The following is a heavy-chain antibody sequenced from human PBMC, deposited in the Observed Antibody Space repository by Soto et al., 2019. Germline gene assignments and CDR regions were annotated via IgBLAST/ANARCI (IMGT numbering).Heavy chain of an antibody. J-gene: IGHJ6*02. CDR1: GFSFDDFA. V-gene: IGHV3-9*01. D-gene: IGHD3-16*02. CDR2: ISWNSGTI. Sequence: EVQLVESGGGLVQPGRSLRLSCSASGFSFDDFAMHWVRQVPGKGLEWVSGISWNSGTIDYVDSVKGRFTISRDNAKKSLYLQMTSLRAEDTALYYCAKARTGTFGGLIVHYGLDVWGQGTTVTVSS. CDR3: AKARTGTFGGLIVHYGLDV.